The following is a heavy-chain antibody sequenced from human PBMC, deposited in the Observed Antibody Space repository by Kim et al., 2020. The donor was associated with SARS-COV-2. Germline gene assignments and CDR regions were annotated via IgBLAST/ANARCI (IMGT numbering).Heavy chain of an antibody. CDR1: GGSISSYY. CDR2: IFYSGST. Sequence: SETLSLTCTVSGGSISSYYWSWIRQPPGKGLEWIWFIFYSGSTNYNPSLKSRVSISVDTSKHQFSLKLSSVTAADPAVYHCARLISTSGGYFDYWGQGTL. CDR3: ARLISTSGGYFDY. V-gene: IGHV4-59*08. J-gene: IGHJ4*02. D-gene: IGHD3-22*01.